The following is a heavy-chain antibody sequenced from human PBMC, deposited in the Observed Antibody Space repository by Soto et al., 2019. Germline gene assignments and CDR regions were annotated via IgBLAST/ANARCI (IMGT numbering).Heavy chain of an antibody. CDR2: IYYSGST. J-gene: IGHJ5*02. V-gene: IGHV4-61*01. CDR3: ARTLYFGSGSYMLGWVDP. D-gene: IGHD3-10*01. Sequence: SETLSLTCTVSGGSISSGSYYWSWIRQPPGKGLEWIGYIYYSGSTNYNPSLKSRVTISVDTSKNQFSLKLSSVTAADTAVFYCARTLYFGSGSYMLGWVDPWGQETLVTVSS. CDR1: GGSISSGSYY.